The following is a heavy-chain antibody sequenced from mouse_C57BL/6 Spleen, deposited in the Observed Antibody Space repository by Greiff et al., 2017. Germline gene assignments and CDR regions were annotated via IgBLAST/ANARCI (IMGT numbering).Heavy chain of an antibody. V-gene: IGHV14-2*01. J-gene: IGHJ1*03. CDR1: GFNINDYY. Sequence: VQLQQSGAELVKPGASVKLSCTASGFNINDYYMHWVKQRTEQGLEWIGRIDPEDGDTKYAPKFQGKATITADTSSNTAYLQLSSLTSEDTAVYYCAPITTVVAKYFDVWGTGTTVTVSA. CDR3: APITTVVAKYFDV. CDR2: IDPEDGDT. D-gene: IGHD1-1*01.